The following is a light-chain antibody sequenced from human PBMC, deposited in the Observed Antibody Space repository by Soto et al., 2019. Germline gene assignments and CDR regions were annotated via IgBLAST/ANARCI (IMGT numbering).Light chain of an antibody. CDR2: GAS. CDR3: QQYNNRPPWT. J-gene: IGKJ1*01. CDR1: QSVSSN. Sequence: EIVMTQSPATLSVXXXEXATLSCRAXQSVSSNLAWYQQKPGQAPRLLIYGASTRATGIPARFSGSGSGTEFTLTISSLQSEDFAVYYCQQYNNRPPWTFGQGTKVEIK. V-gene: IGKV3-15*01.